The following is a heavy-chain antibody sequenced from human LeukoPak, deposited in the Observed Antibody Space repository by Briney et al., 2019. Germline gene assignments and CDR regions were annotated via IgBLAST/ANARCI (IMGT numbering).Heavy chain of an antibody. J-gene: IGHJ4*02. D-gene: IGHD3-22*01. Sequence: GASVKVSCKASGYTFTSYGISWVRQAPGQGLEWMGWISAYNGNTNYAQKLQGRVTMTTDTSTSTAYMELRSLRSDDTAVYYCARDRRYYDSSGYYLLYYWGQGTLVTVSS. V-gene: IGHV1-18*01. CDR1: GYTFTSYG. CDR3: ARDRRYYDSSGYYLLYY. CDR2: ISAYNGNT.